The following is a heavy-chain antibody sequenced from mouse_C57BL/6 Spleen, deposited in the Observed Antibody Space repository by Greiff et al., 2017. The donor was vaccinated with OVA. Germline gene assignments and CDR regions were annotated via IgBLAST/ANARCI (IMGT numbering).Heavy chain of an antibody. V-gene: IGHV1-80*01. D-gene: IGHD2-5*01. J-gene: IGHJ4*01. CDR1: GYAFSSYW. Sequence: QVQLQQSGAELVKPGASVKISCKASGYAFSSYWMNWVKQRPGKGLEWIGQIYPGDGDTNYNGKFKGKATLTADKSSSTAYMQLSSLTSEDSAVYFCARSPPLQAYYSNYERIYYAMDYWGQGTSVTVSS. CDR2: IYPGDGDT. CDR3: ARSPPLQAYYSNYERIYYAMDY.